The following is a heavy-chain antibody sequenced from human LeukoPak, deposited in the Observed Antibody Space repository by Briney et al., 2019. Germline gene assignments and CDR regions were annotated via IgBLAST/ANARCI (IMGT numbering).Heavy chain of an antibody. Sequence: GGSLRLSCTASGCTFNDYAMHWVRNAPRQGLELVSLISRDGGSTYYADSVKGRFTISRDNSKNSLYLQMNSLRAEDTALYYCAKASTYYYYYMDVWGKGTTVTVSS. CDR1: GCTFNDYA. CDR2: ISRDGGST. CDR3: AKASTYYYYYMDV. J-gene: IGHJ6*03. V-gene: IGHV3-43D*03.